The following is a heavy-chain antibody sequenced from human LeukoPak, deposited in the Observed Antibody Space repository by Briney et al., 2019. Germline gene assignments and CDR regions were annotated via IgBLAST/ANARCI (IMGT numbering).Heavy chain of an antibody. CDR3: ARVGRGYCSSTSCYLARRMVYYYMDV. V-gene: IGHV4-34*01. J-gene: IGHJ6*03. Sequence: SETLSLTCAVYGGSFSGYYLSWIRQPPGKGLEWIGEINHSGSTNYNPSLKSRVTISVDTSKNQFSLKLSSVTAADTAVYYCARVGRGYCSSTSCYLARRMVYYYMDVWGKGTTVTVSS. D-gene: IGHD2-2*01. CDR2: INHSGST. CDR1: GGSFSGYY.